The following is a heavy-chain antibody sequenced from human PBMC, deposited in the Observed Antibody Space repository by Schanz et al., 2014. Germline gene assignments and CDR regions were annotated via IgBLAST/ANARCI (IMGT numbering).Heavy chain of an antibody. V-gene: IGHV3-33*06. CDR2: IWFDGNNK. J-gene: IGHJ3*02. CDR3: AKDPHKDYGGKPQALDI. D-gene: IGHD4-17*01. Sequence: VQLVESGGGLVQPGGSLRLSCVVSGVTSDDYGMHWVRQAPGKGLEWVAVIWFDGNNKYYADSVKGRFTISRDNSKNTLYLQMNSLRAEDTALYYCAKDPHKDYGGKPQALDIWGLGTMVTVSS. CDR1: GVTSDDYG.